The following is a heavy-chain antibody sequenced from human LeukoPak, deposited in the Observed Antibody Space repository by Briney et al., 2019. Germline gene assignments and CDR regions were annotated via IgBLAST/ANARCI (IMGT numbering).Heavy chain of an antibody. CDR3: AGALEDSSSF. V-gene: IGHV3-23*01. D-gene: IGHD6-13*01. CDR2: ISGSGGST. Sequence: PGGSLRLSCTASGFSLRNYAMSWVRQAPGKGLEWVSAISGSGGSTYYADSVKGRFTISRDNSKNTLYLQMNSLRAEDTAVYYCAGALEDSSSFWGQGTLVTVSS. CDR1: GFSLRNYA. J-gene: IGHJ4*02.